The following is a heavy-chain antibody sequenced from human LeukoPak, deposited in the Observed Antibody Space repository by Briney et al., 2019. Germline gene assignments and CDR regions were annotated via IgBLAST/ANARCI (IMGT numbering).Heavy chain of an antibody. D-gene: IGHD1-26*01. CDR2: ISWNSGSI. V-gene: IGHV3-9*03. J-gene: IGHJ4*02. Sequence: PGGSLRLSCAATGFTFSSYWMHWVRQAPGKGLEWVSGISWNSGSIGYADSVKGRFTISRDDAKNSLYLQMNSLRAEDMALYYCAKGSSGSYYRGPFDYWGQGTLVTVSS. CDR1: GFTFSSYW. CDR3: AKGSSGSYYRGPFDY.